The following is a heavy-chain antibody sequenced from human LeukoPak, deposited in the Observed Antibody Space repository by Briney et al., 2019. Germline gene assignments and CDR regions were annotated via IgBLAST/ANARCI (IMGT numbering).Heavy chain of an antibody. Sequence: SETLSLTCTVSGGSISSSSYYWGWIRQPPGKGLEWIGSIYYSGSTYYNPSLKSRVTISVDTSKNQFSLKLSSVTAADTAVYYCARGPDPYDSSSSWFDPWGQGTQVTVSS. CDR2: IYYSGST. V-gene: IGHV4-39*07. CDR3: ARGPDPYDSSSSWFDP. D-gene: IGHD6-6*01. CDR1: GGSISSSSYY. J-gene: IGHJ5*02.